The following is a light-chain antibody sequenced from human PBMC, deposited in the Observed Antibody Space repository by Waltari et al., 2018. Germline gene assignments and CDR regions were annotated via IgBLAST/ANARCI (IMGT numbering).Light chain of an antibody. CDR2: EVN. V-gene: IGLV2-8*01. CDR3: TSPAGGSEPHVV. Sequence: QSALTQPPSASGSPGQSVTISCTGTSNDVAGYNYVSWYQQHPGKAPKLMIFEVNKRPSGVPERCSGAKSGNTASLTVSGLQGADEDAYYCTSPAGGSEPHVVFGGGTKLTVL. J-gene: IGLJ2*01. CDR1: SNDVAGYNY.